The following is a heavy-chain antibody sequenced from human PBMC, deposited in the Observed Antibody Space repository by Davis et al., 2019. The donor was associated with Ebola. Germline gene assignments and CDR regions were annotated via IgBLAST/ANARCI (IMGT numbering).Heavy chain of an antibody. CDR2: INQDGADK. CDR3: ARDQYSSSFLYYFDY. Sequence: GGSLRLSCAASGFTFSSYWMSWVRQAPGKGLEWVASINQDGADKYFVDSVKGRFTISRDNAQNSLYLLMNSLRAEDTAVYYCARDQYSSSFLYYFDYWGQGTLVTVSS. J-gene: IGHJ4*02. D-gene: IGHD6-6*01. CDR1: GFTFSSYW. V-gene: IGHV3-7*03.